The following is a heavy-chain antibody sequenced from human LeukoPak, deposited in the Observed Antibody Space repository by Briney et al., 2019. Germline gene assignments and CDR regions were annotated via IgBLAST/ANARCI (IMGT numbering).Heavy chain of an antibody. CDR2: IYPGDSDT. CDR1: GYSFTSYW. V-gene: IGHV5-51*01. CDR3: ARRRRYSGYDENWFDP. Sequence: GESLKISCMGSGYSFTSYWIGWVRQMPGKGLEWMGIIYPGDSDTRYSPSFQGQVTISADKSISTAYLQWSSLKASDTAMYYCARRRRYSGYDENWFDPWGQGTLVTVSS. D-gene: IGHD5-12*01. J-gene: IGHJ5*02.